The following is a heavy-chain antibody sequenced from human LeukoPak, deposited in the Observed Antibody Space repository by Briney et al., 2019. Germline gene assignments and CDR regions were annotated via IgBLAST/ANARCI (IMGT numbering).Heavy chain of an antibody. D-gene: IGHD5-18*01. CDR3: ARDRTQLWSRSYYFDY. CDR1: GGTFSSYA. V-gene: IGHV1-69*04. J-gene: IGHJ4*02. CDR2: IIPIFGIA. Sequence: ASVTVSCKASGGTFSSYAISWVRQAPGQGLEWMGRIIPIFGIANYAQKFQGRVTITADKSTSTAYMELSSLRSEDTAVYYCARDRTQLWSRSYYFDYWGQGTLVTVSS.